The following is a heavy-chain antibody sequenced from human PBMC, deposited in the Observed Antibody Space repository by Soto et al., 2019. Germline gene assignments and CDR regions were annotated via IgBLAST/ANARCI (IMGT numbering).Heavy chain of an antibody. J-gene: IGHJ6*02. D-gene: IGHD6-13*01. CDR2: IIPIFGTA. Sequence: QVQLVQSGAEVQKPGSSVKVSCKASGGTFSSYAISWVRQAPGQGLEWMGGIIPIFGTANYAQKFQGRVTITEDESTSTAYMELSSLRSEDTAVYYCARGRSIAAAGTGYYYGMDVWGQGTTVTVSS. CDR3: ARGRSIAAAGTGYYYGMDV. V-gene: IGHV1-69*01. CDR1: GGTFSSYA.